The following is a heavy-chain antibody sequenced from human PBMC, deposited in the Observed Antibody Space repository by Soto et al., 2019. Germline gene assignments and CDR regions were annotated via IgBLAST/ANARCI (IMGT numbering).Heavy chain of an antibody. CDR1: GGTFSSYA. Sequence: SVKVSCKASGGTFSSYAISWVRQAPGQGLEWMGGIIPIFGTANYAQKFQGRVTITADKSTSTAYMELSSLRSEDTAVYYCARNSRGDYRVSYYYGMDVWGQGTTVTVSS. V-gene: IGHV1-69*06. CDR2: IIPIFGTA. J-gene: IGHJ6*02. D-gene: IGHD4-17*01. CDR3: ARNSRGDYRVSYYYGMDV.